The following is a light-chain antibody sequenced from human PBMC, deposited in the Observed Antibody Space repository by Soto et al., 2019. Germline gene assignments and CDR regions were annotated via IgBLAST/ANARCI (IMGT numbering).Light chain of an antibody. Sequence: DIQMTQSPSTLSASVGDRVTITCRASQGINNCLAWYQQKPGKAPKLLIYKTSDLESGVPSRFSGSGSGTEFSLTISSLQPDDFATYNCQQYKSFSLTFGGGARVEVK. J-gene: IGKJ4*01. V-gene: IGKV1-5*03. CDR1: QGINNC. CDR2: KTS. CDR3: QQYKSFSLT.